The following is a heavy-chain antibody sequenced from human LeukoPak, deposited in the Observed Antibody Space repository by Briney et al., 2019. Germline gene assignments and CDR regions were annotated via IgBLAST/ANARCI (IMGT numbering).Heavy chain of an antibody. CDR2: ISSGSDYT. J-gene: IGHJ2*01. CDR1: GFSFSSHG. D-gene: IGHD3-10*01. V-gene: IGHV3-23*01. Sequence: GGSLRLSCAASGFSFSSHGISWVRQAPWKGPQWVSSISSGSDYTFYADSVKGRFTISRDNTKKTLYLQMNSLRAGDTAIYHCAKIGVIGNWYYDVWGRGTLVTVSS. CDR3: AKIGVIGNWYYDV.